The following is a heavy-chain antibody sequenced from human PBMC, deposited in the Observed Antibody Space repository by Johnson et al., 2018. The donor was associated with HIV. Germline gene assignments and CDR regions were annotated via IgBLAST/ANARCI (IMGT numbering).Heavy chain of an antibody. V-gene: IGHV3-30-3*01. CDR1: GFTFSSYA. CDR3: ARVSSGGAFDI. D-gene: IGHD3-22*01. Sequence: QVQLVESGGGVVQPGRSLRLSCAASGFTFSSYAMHWVRQAPGKGLEWVAVISYDGSNKYYADSVKGRFTIFRDNSKNTLYLQMNRLRAGETAVYCCARVSSGGAFDIWGQGTMVTVSS. J-gene: IGHJ3*02. CDR2: ISYDGSNK.